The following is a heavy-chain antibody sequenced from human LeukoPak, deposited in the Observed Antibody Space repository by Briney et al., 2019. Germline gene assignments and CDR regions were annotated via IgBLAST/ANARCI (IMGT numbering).Heavy chain of an antibody. CDR2: ISSGGRTI. CDR3: ARNNYGDS. V-gene: IGHV3-48*03. CDR1: GFTFSSFD. J-gene: IGHJ4*02. Sequence: GGSLRLSCAASGFTFSSFDMNWVRQAPGKGLEWISYISSGGRTIYYADSVKGRFTISRDNAKNLLYLQMNSLRAEDTAVYYCARNNYGDSWGQGTRVTVSS.